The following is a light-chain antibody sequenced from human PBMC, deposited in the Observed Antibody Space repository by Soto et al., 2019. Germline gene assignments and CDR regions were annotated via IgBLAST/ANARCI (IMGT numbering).Light chain of an antibody. CDR1: NSNIGSNP. CDR3: SSYTSSSTLDV. V-gene: IGLV1-44*01. Sequence: QSVLTQPPSASGTPGQRVTISCSGSNSNIGSNPVNWFQQLPGTAPKLLIYNYNQRPSGVPDRFSGSRSGTSASLAIIGLQSEDEADYYCSSYTSSSTLDVFGTGTKLTVL. J-gene: IGLJ1*01. CDR2: NYN.